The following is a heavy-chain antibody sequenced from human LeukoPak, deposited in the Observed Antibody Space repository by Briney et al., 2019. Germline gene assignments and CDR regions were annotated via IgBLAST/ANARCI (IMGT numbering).Heavy chain of an antibody. D-gene: IGHD6-19*01. V-gene: IGHV3-74*01. CDR1: GFTFSKYW. CDR3: ATKQWLAPPPDS. J-gene: IGHJ4*02. CDR2: INTDGTVT. Sequence: PGGSQRLSCAASGFTFSKYWMLWVRQAPGKGLESVSRINTDGTVTTYADSVKGRFTVSRDNADNTMFLQMNSVRDEDTAVYYCATKQWLAPPPDSWGQGTPVTVSS.